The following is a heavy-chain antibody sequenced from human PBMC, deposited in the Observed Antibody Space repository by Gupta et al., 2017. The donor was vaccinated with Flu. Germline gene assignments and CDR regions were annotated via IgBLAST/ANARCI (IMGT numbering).Heavy chain of an antibody. J-gene: IGHJ6*02. CDR3: ARDIVVVPAASRHGYYYGMDV. D-gene: IGHD2-2*01. V-gene: IGHV4-39*01. Sequence: WIRQPPGKGLEWIGSIYYSGSTYYNPSLKSRVTISVDTSKNQFSLKLSSVTAADTAVYYCARDIVVVPAASRHGYYYGMDVWCQGTTVTVSS. CDR2: IYYSGST.